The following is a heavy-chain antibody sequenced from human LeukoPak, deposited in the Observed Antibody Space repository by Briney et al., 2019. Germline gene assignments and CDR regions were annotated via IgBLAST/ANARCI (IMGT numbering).Heavy chain of an antibody. D-gene: IGHD2-8*02. CDR2: VSADAVDT. CDR3: AKDVWWSVS. J-gene: IGHJ5*02. V-gene: IGHV3-23*01. CDR1: GFTFSNHA. Sequence: GGSLRLSCVASGFTFSNHAMTWVRQAPGKGLEWVSAVSADAVDTFYAPSVKGRFTISRDNSKNTMYLQINSLRAEDTAIYYCAKDVWWSVSWGQGTLVTVSS.